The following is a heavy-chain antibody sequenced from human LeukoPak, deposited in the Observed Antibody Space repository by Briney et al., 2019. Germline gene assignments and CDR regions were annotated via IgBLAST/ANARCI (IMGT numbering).Heavy chain of an antibody. Sequence: GGSLKLSCAASGFTFSSYWMHWVRQAPGKGLVWVSRVNSDGSSTSYADSVKGRFTISRDNAKNTLYLQMNSLRAEDTAVYYCARDPAPQGWFDRWGQGTLVTVSS. CDR1: GFTFSSYW. J-gene: IGHJ5*02. CDR3: ARDPAPQGWFDR. CDR2: VNSDGSST. V-gene: IGHV3-74*01.